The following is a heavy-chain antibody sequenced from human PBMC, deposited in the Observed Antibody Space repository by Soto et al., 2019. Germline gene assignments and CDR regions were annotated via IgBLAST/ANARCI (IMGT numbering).Heavy chain of an antibody. J-gene: IGHJ6*03. CDR1: GVSISNYY. CDR2: NHYSGGT. V-gene: IGHV4-59*01. CDR3: ARAPGYYYMDV. Sequence: SETLSLTCAVSGVSISNYYWSWMRQSPGRGLEWIGYNHYSGGTNYNPSLKSRVTISVDTSKNQFLPKLTSVTAADTAVYYCARAPGYYYMDVWGKGTTVT.